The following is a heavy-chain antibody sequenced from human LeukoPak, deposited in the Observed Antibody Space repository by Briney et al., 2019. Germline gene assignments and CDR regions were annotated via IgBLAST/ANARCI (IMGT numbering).Heavy chain of an antibody. V-gene: IGHV4-31*03. D-gene: IGHD2-2*01. CDR3: AVFDCSSTSCFLDY. CDR1: GGSISSGGYY. J-gene: IGHJ4*02. Sequence: SQTLSLTCTVSGGSISSGGYYWSWIHQHPGKGLEWIGYIYYSGSTYYNPSLKSRVTISVDTSKNQFSLKLSSVTAADTAVYYCAVFDCSSTSCFLDYWGQGTLVTVSS. CDR2: IYYSGST.